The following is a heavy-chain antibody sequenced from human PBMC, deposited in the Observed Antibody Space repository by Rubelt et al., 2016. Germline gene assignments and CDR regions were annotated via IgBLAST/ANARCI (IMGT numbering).Heavy chain of an antibody. Sequence: VRQAPGQGLEWMGWISAYNGNTNYAQKFQGRVTMTRDTSISTAYMELSRLRSDDTAVYYCARFISSSWEDFDIWGQGTMVTVSS. CDR3: ARFISSSWEDFDI. CDR2: ISAYNGNT. J-gene: IGHJ3*02. V-gene: IGHV1-2*02. D-gene: IGHD6-6*01.